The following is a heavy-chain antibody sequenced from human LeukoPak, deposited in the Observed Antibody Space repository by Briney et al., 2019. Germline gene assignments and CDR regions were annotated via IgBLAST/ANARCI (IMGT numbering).Heavy chain of an antibody. V-gene: IGHV7-4-1*02. D-gene: IGHD3-22*01. Sequence: GASVKVSCKASGHTFSSNYIHWVRQAPGQGLEWMGWINTNTGNPTYAQGFTGRFVFSLDTSVSTAYLQISSLKAEDTAVYYCARDYYYDSSGYYGENSVAFDIWGQGTMVTVSS. CDR2: INTNTGNP. CDR3: ARDYYYDSSGYYGENSVAFDI. J-gene: IGHJ3*02. CDR1: GHTFSSNY.